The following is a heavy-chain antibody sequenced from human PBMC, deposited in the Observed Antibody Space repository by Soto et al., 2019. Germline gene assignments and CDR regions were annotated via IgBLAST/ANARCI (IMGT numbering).Heavy chain of an antibody. Sequence: PGGSLRLSCAASGFTFSNYAMTWVRQAPGKGLEWVSGISNSGRSSSYADSVKGRFITSRDNSKNMLYPQIYSLRAEDTTAYSCAKNNFLREYIGYGDDYKWGQGTLVTVSS. CDR1: GFTFSNYA. CDR2: ISNSGRSS. V-gene: IGHV3-23*01. J-gene: IGHJ4*02. D-gene: IGHD5-12*01. CDR3: AKNNFLREYIGYGDDYK.